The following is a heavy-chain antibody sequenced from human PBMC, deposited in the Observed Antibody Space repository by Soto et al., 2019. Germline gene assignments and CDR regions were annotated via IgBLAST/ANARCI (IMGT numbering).Heavy chain of an antibody. V-gene: IGHV3-53*01. J-gene: IGHJ6*02. Sequence: GGSLRLSCAASGFTVSSNYMSWVRQAPGKGLEWVSVIYSGGSTYYADSVKGRFTISRDNSKNTLYLQMNSLRAEDTAVYYCARDARSRVSGMDAWGQGTTVTVSS. D-gene: IGHD2-2*01. CDR3: ARDARSRVSGMDA. CDR2: IYSGGST. CDR1: GFTVSSNY.